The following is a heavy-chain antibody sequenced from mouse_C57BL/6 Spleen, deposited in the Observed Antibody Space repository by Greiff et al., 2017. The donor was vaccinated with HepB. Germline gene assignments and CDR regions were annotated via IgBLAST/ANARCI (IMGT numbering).Heavy chain of an antibody. Sequence: QVQLQQPGAELVRPGSSVKLSCKASGYTFTSYWMDWVKQRPGQGLEWIGNIYPSDSETHYNQKFKDKATLTVDKSSSTAYMQLSSLTSEDSAVYYCARRGYSNYGGGTFAYWGQGTLVTVSA. CDR2: IYPSDSET. D-gene: IGHD2-5*01. CDR3: ARRGYSNYGGGTFAY. J-gene: IGHJ3*01. CDR1: GYTFTSYW. V-gene: IGHV1-61*01.